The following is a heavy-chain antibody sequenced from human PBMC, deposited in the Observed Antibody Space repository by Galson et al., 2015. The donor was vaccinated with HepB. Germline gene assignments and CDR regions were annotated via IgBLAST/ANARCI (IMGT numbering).Heavy chain of an antibody. V-gene: IGHV3-30*18. Sequence: SLRLSCAASGFSFSNYGMQWVRQAPGKGLEWVAVISSGGSNKYYSDSVKGRFTISRDNSKNSLYLQMNSLRAEDTAVYYCAKDGAAAGTFDYWGQGTLVTVSS. J-gene: IGHJ4*02. CDR3: AKDGAAAGTFDY. D-gene: IGHD6-13*01. CDR2: ISSGGSNK. CDR1: GFSFSNYG.